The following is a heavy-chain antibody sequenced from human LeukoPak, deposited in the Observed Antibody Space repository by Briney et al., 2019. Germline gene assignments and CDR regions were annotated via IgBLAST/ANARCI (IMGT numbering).Heavy chain of an antibody. Sequence: ASVKVSCKASGYTFTSYDINWVRQATGQGLEWMGWMNPNSGNTGYAQKFQGRVTMTRNTSISTAYMELSSLRSEDTAVYYCARLYLGYCSSTSCRAVDYYYYYYMDVWGKGTTVTVSS. CDR2: MNPNSGNT. CDR3: ARLYLGYCSSTSCRAVDYYYYYYMDV. CDR1: GYTFTSYD. J-gene: IGHJ6*03. V-gene: IGHV1-8*01. D-gene: IGHD2-2*01.